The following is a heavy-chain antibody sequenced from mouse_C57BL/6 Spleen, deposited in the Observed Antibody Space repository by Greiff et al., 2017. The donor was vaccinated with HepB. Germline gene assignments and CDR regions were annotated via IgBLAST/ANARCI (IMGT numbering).Heavy chain of an antibody. V-gene: IGHV1-78*01. CDR2: IYPRDGST. CDR3: ARYYGSSYALYYAMDY. Sequence: QVQLQQSDAELVKPGASVKISCKVSGYTFTDHTIHWMKQRPEQGLEWIGYIYPRDGSTKYNEKFKGKATLTADKSSSTAYMQLNSLTSEDSAVYFCARYYGSSYALYYAMDYWGQGTSVTVSS. CDR1: GYTFTDHT. D-gene: IGHD1-1*01. J-gene: IGHJ4*01.